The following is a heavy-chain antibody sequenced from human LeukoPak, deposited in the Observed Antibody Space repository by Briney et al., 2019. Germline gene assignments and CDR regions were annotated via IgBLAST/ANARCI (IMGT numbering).Heavy chain of an antibody. CDR2: INHSGST. D-gene: IGHD2-15*01. CDR1: GGSFSGYY. V-gene: IGHV4-34*01. Sequence: SETLSLTCAVYGGSFSGYYWGWIRQPPGKGQEWIGEINHSGSTNYNPSLKSRVTISVDTSKNQFSLKLSSVTAADTAVYHCARGHKDTKAGFDYWGQGTLVTVSS. J-gene: IGHJ4*02. CDR3: ARGHKDTKAGFDY.